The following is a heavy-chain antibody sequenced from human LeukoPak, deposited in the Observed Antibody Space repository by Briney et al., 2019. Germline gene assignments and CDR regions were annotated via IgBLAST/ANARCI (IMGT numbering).Heavy chain of an antibody. CDR3: ARVYVEMANTPVGAFHI. Sequence: GESLTISCKGSGYSFTSYWIGWVRQMPGKGLEWMGLIYPGVSDTRYSPSFQGQVTISADKSISTDSLHWSSMKASDTAMYYCARVYVEMANTPVGAFHIWGQGTMVTVSS. D-gene: IGHD5-24*01. V-gene: IGHV5-51*01. CDR1: GYSFTSYW. J-gene: IGHJ3*02. CDR2: IYPGVSDT.